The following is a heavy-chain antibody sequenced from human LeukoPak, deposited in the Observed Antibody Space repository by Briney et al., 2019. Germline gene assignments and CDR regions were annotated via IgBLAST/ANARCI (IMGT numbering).Heavy chain of an antibody. Sequence: WGSLRLSCAASGFTFSNYWMHWVRPAPGEGLVWVSRINLDGSSATYADSVKGRFTISRDNAKNTLYLQMNSLSAEDTAVYYCASGFLSGRGVVGYWGQGTLVTVSS. CDR1: GFTFSNYW. J-gene: IGHJ4*02. CDR3: ASGFLSGRGVVGY. D-gene: IGHD3-10*01. V-gene: IGHV3-74*01. CDR2: INLDGSSA.